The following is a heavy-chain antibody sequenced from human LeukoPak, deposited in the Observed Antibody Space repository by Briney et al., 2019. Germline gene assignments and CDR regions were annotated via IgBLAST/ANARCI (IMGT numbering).Heavy chain of an antibody. V-gene: IGHV1-8*01. J-gene: IGHJ4*02. Sequence: ASVKVSCKASGYTFTSYDINWVRQATGQGLEWMGWMNPNSGNTGYAQKFQGRATMTRNTSISTAYMELSSLRSEDTAVYYCARGLKYQLLYGDDYWGQGTLVTVSS. CDR1: GYTFTSYD. CDR3: ARGLKYQLLYGDDY. D-gene: IGHD2-2*02. CDR2: MNPNSGNT.